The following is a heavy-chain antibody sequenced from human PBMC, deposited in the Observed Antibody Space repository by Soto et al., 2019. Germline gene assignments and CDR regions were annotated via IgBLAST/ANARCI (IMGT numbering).Heavy chain of an antibody. CDR1: GFTFSSYS. J-gene: IGHJ3*02. Sequence: EVQLVESGGGLVKPGGSLRLSCAASGFTFSSYSMNWVRQAPGEGLEWVSSITTYSTSIYYADSVKGRFTMSKDNAKNSLFLQMDSLRAEDTAVDYCARGYGDSVPDAVNICGQGTMVSVHS. CDR2: ITTYSTSI. D-gene: IGHD4-17*01. CDR3: ARGYGDSVPDAVNI. V-gene: IGHV3-21*01.